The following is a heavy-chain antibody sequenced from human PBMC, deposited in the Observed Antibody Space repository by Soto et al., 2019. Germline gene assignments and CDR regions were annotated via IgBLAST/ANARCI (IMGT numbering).Heavy chain of an antibody. CDR2: TYYRSKWYN. CDR1: GDSVSSNSAG. V-gene: IGHV6-1*01. Sequence: PSQTLSLTCVISGDSVSSNSAGWNWVRQSPSRGLEWLGKTYYRSKWYNDYAVAVESRITINPDTSKNLFSLQLNSVTPEDTAIYYCARSGGAVSAKNDFDLWGQGILVTGSS. CDR3: ARSGGAVSAKNDFDL. D-gene: IGHD2-15*01. J-gene: IGHJ4*02.